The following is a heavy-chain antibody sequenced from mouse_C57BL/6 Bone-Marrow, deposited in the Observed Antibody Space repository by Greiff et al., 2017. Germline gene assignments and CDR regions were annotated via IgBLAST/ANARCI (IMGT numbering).Heavy chain of an antibody. CDR3: AGDGAMDY. CDR2: IYPGSGST. D-gene: IGHD2-3*01. CDR1: GYTFTSYW. V-gene: IGHV1-55*01. Sequence: QVHVKQPGAELVKPGASVKMSCKASGYTFTSYWITWVKQRPGQGLEWIGDIYPGSGSTNYNEKFKSKATLTVDTSSSTAYMQLSSLTSEDSAVYYCAGDGAMDYWGQGTSVTVAS. J-gene: IGHJ4*01.